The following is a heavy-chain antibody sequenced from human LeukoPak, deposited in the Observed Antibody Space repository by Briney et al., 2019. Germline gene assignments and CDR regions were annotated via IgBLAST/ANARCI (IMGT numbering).Heavy chain of an antibody. CDR2: INHSGST. D-gene: IGHD3-10*01. V-gene: IGHV4-34*01. J-gene: IGHJ4*02. Sequence: PSDTLSLTCAVNGGSFSGYYWSWIRQPPGKGLEWIGEINHSGSTNYNPSLKSRVTISVDTSKNQFSLKLSSVTAADTAVYYCARVGADGSGFLFDYWGQGTLVTVSS. CDR3: ARVGADGSGFLFDY. CDR1: GGSFSGYY.